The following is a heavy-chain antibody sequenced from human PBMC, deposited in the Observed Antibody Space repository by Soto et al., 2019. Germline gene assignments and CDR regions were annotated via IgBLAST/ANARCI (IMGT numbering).Heavy chain of an antibody. V-gene: IGHV4-59*01. CDR3: ARYRREAVAGYTLDN. CDR1: GGSISSNY. J-gene: IGHJ4*02. CDR2: VYNSGST. D-gene: IGHD6-13*01. Sequence: SETLSLTCTVSGGSISSNYWTWIRQPPGKGLERIGYVYNSGSTNYNPSLKSRVTISEDTSKSQFSLKVNSMTAADTAVYYCARYRREAVAGYTLDNWGQGILVTVSS.